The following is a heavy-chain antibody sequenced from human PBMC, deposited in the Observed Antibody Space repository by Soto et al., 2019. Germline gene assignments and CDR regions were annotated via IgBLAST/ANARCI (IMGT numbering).Heavy chain of an antibody. Sequence: LKISCKGSGYSFTSYWIGWVRQMPGKGLEWMGIIYPGDSDTRYSPSFQGQVTISADKSISTAYLQWSSLKASDTAMYYCAITMLGYCSSTSCYSWFDPWGQGTLVTVSS. CDR3: AITMLGYCSSTSCYSWFDP. J-gene: IGHJ5*02. V-gene: IGHV5-51*01. CDR1: GYSFTSYW. CDR2: IYPGDSDT. D-gene: IGHD2-2*02.